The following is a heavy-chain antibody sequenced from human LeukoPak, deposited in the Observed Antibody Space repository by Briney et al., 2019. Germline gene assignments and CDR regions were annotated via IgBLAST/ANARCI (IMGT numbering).Heavy chain of an antibody. J-gene: IGHJ6*02. V-gene: IGHV4-39*07. D-gene: IGHD6-13*01. CDR2: IYYSGST. Sequence: PSETLSLTCTVSGGSISSSSYYWGWIRQPPGKGLEWIGSIYYSGSTYYNPSLKSRVTISVDTSKNQFSLKLSSVTAADTAVYYCARDGWGNDLYSSSWYGGNSDYYYGMDVWGQGTTVTVSS. CDR1: GGSISSSSYY. CDR3: ARDGWGNDLYSSSWYGGNSDYYYGMDV.